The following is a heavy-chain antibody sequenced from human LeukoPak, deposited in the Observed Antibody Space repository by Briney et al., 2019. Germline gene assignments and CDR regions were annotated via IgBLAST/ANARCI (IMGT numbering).Heavy chain of an antibody. J-gene: IGHJ6*02. CDR1: GYSFTSYW. CDR2: IYPGDSDT. CDR3: ARDQGYCSSTSCYADSYYYYGMDA. Sequence: GESLKISCKGSGYSFTSYWIGWVRQMPGKGLEWMGIIYPGDSDTRYSPSFQGQVTISADKSISTAYLQWSSLKASDTAMYYCARDQGYCSSTSCYADSYYYYGMDAWGQGTTVTVSS. V-gene: IGHV5-51*01. D-gene: IGHD2-2*01.